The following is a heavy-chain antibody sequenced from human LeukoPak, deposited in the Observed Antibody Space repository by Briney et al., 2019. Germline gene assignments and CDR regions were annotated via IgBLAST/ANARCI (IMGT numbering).Heavy chain of an antibody. Sequence: GGSLRFSCAASGFTFSSYEMNWVRRAPGKGLERVSYISSSGSTIYYADSVKGRFTISRDNAKNSLYLQMNSLRAEDTAVYYCARDRRFSFDYWGQGTLVTVSS. CDR2: ISSSGSTI. V-gene: IGHV3-48*03. CDR3: ARDRRFSFDY. CDR1: GFTFSSYE. J-gene: IGHJ4*02.